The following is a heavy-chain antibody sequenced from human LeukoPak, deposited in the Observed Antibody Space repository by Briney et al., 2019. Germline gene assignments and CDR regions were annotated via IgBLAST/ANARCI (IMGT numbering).Heavy chain of an antibody. D-gene: IGHD3-22*01. V-gene: IGHV4-4*07. J-gene: IGHJ4*02. Sequence: SETLSLTCTVSGGSISSYYWSWIRQPAGKGLEWIGRIYTSGSTNYNPSLKSRVTMSVDTSKNQFSLKLSSVTAADTAVYYCARGAYDRASGAERSADYWGQGTLVTVSS. CDR2: IYTSGST. CDR3: ARGAYDRASGAERSADY. CDR1: GGSISSYY.